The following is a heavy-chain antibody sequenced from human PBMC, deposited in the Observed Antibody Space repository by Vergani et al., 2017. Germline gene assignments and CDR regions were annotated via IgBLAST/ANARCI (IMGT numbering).Heavy chain of an antibody. V-gene: IGHV3-23*01. CDR1: GFTFRSYA. J-gene: IGHJ4*02. CDR3: AKDMELIRGAGLAY. CDR2: ISGSGGST. D-gene: IGHD1-7*01. Sequence: EVQLLESGGGLVQPGGSLRLSCAASGFTFRSYAMSWVRQAPGKGLEWVSAISGSGGSTYYADSVKGRFTISRDKSKNTLYLQMNSLRAEDTAVYYCAKDMELIRGAGLAYWGQGSLGTVSS.